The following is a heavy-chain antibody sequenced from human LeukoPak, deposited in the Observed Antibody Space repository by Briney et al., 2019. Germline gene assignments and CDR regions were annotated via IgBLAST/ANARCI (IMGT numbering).Heavy chain of an antibody. CDR2: IYYSGST. Sequence: KSSETLSLTCTVSGGSISSYYWSWIRQPPGKGLEWIGYIYYSGSTNYNPSLKSRVTISVDTSKNQFSLKLSSVTAADTAVYYCARTVATSYFDYWGQGTLVTVSS. J-gene: IGHJ4*02. V-gene: IGHV4-59*08. D-gene: IGHD5-12*01. CDR1: GGSISSYY. CDR3: ARTVATSYFDY.